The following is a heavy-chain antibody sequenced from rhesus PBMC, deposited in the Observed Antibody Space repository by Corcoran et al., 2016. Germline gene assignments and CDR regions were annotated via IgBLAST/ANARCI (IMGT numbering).Heavy chain of an antibody. D-gene: IGHD5-24*01. CDR2: IRSGGST. CDR3: ARHVMGTLRVFYFGY. CDR1: GGSVSGSW. Sequence: QVQLQQWGEGLVKPSETLSLTGAVYGGSVSGSWWGWIRQPPGQGLVWIGGIRSGGSTNYNPSLKSRVTISIDTSKNQFSLKLSSVTAADTAVYYCARHVMGTLRVFYFGYWGQGVLVTVSS. J-gene: IGHJ4*01. V-gene: IGHV4-160*01.